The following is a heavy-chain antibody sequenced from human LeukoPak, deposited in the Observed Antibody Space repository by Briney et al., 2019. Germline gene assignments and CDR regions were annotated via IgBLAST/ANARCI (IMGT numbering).Heavy chain of an antibody. CDR2: VYYTGTT. J-gene: IGHJ5*02. V-gene: IGHV4-39*01. CDR1: GGSISGRSYY. D-gene: IGHD5-24*01. Sequence: PSETLSLTCTVSGGSISGRSYYWGWIRQPPGKGLEWIGSVYYTGTTYYSPSLKSRVIISIDTSKNLSSLELSSVTAADTAVYYCVRHRELWLQFDPWGQGTLVTVSS. CDR3: VRHRELWLQFDP.